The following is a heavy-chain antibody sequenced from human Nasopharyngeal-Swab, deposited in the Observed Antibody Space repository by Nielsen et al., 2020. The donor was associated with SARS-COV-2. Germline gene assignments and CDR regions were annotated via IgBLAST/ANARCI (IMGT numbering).Heavy chain of an antibody. Sequence: GESLKISCAASGFTFSSYSMNWVRQAPGKGLEWVSSISSSGSYIYYADSVKGRFTISRDNAKNSLYLQMNSLRAEDTAVYYCASLPTVGATEDDAFDIWGQGTMVTVSS. V-gene: IGHV3-21*01. J-gene: IGHJ3*02. D-gene: IGHD1-26*01. CDR1: GFTFSSYS. CDR2: ISSSGSYI. CDR3: ASLPTVGATEDDAFDI.